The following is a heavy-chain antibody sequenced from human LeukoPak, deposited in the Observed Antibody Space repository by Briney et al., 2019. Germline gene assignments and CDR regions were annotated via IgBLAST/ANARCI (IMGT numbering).Heavy chain of an antibody. J-gene: IGHJ4*02. Sequence: GGSLRLSCVASGFTFNNYAMAWVRQAPEKGLEWVSSITDSGLATYYADSVKGRITISRDNSKNTLYLQMNSLRAEDTAVYYCAKPPPDSSSWLFDYWGQGTLVTVSS. CDR2: ITDSGLAT. CDR3: AKPPPDSSSWLFDY. CDR1: GFTFNNYA. V-gene: IGHV3-23*01. D-gene: IGHD6-13*01.